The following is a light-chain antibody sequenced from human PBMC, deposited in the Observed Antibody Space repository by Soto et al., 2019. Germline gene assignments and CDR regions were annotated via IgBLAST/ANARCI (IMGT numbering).Light chain of an antibody. CDR1: QSVRAY. J-gene: IGKJ4*01. V-gene: IGKV3-11*01. CDR2: DAS. CDR3: QQRSSXPLT. Sequence: IFLTQSPDTLSLSPGERSTLSFMAIQSVRAYLARYKQKPGQAPRLLIYDASNRANGIPARLSGSGSGTDFTLTISSLEPEDFAVYYCQQRSSXPLTCGGGTKV.